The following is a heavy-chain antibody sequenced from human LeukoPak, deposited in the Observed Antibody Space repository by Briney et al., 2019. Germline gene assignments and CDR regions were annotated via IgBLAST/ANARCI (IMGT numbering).Heavy chain of an antibody. J-gene: IGHJ6*02. Sequence: SVTVSCKASGGTFSSYAISWVRQAPGQGLEWMGGIIPIFGTANYAQKFQGGVTITADESTSTAYMELSSLRSEDTAVYYCARDSFFSSRVMYGMDVWGQGTTVTVSS. CDR2: IIPIFGTA. D-gene: IGHD2-21*01. CDR3: ARDSFFSSRVMYGMDV. V-gene: IGHV1-69*13. CDR1: GGTFSSYA.